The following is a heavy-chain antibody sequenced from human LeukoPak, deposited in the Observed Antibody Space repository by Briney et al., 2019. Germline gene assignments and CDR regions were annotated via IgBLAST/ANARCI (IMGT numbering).Heavy chain of an antibody. CDR1: GYSFTSYW. CDR2: IYPGDSDT. V-gene: IGHV5-51*01. D-gene: IGHD3-3*01. Sequence: GESLKISCKGSGYSFTSYWIGWVRQMPGKGLEWMGIIYPGDSDTRYSPSFQGQVTISADKSISTAYLQWSSLKASDTAMYYCARQGLRFLEWLKAFDIWGQGTMVTVSS. CDR3: ARQGLRFLEWLKAFDI. J-gene: IGHJ3*02.